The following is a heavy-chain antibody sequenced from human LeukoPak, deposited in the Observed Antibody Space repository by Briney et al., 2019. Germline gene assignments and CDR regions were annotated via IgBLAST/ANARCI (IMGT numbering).Heavy chain of an antibody. CDR2: IGGSGGST. V-gene: IGHV3-23*01. CDR1: GFTFSSYA. Sequence: GGSLRLSCAASGFTFSSYAMSWVRQAPGKGLEWISAIGGSGGSTYYADSVKGRFTISRDNSKNTLYLQMNSLRAEDTAVYYCVIPTGAFDIWGQGTMVTVSS. D-gene: IGHD2-21*01. CDR3: VIPTGAFDI. J-gene: IGHJ3*02.